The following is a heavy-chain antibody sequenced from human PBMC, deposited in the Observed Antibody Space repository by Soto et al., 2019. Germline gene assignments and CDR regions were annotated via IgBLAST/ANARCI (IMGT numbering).Heavy chain of an antibody. J-gene: IGHJ5*02. V-gene: IGHV3-66*04. Sequence: GGSLRLSCAASGFTVSSNYMSWVRQAPGKGLEWVSVIYSGGSTYYADSVKGRFTISRDNSKNTLYLQMNSLRAEDTAVYYCARRVVVAGTFDPWGQGTLVTVSS. CDR2: IYSGGST. D-gene: IGHD2-15*01. CDR3: ARRVVVAGTFDP. CDR1: GFTVSSNY.